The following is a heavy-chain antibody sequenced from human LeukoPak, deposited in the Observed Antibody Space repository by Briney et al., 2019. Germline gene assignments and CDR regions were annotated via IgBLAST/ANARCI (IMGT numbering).Heavy chain of an antibody. Sequence: PSETLSLTCAVYGGSCDDYYCSWLRQPPGKGLEWIGEIHPSGIFYCNSSLLSRVTISIDTSKSQFSLRLTSVTAADTAFYYCARGRDRSKAGDHWGQGSLVTVSS. CDR3: ARGRDRSKAGDH. J-gene: IGHJ4*02. V-gene: IGHV4-34*01. D-gene: IGHD5-24*01. CDR2: IHPSGIF. CDR1: GGSCDDYY.